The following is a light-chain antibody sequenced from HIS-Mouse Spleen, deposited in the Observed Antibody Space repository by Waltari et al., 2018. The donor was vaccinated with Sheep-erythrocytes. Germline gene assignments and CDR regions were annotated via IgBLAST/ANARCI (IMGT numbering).Light chain of an antibody. CDR1: SSDVGSYNL. CDR2: EGS. V-gene: IGLV2-23*01. CDR3: CSYAGSSTPWV. J-gene: IGLJ3*02. Sequence: QSALTQPASVSGSPGQSITISCTGTSSDVGSYNLVSWYQQHPGKAPKLMISEGSKRPSGVANLFSGSKSGNTASLTIAGLQAEDEADYYCCSYAGSSTPWVFGGGTKLTVL.